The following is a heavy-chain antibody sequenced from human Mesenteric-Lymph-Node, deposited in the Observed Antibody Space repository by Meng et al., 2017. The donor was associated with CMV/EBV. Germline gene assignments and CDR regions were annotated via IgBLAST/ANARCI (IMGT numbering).Heavy chain of an antibody. V-gene: IGHV3-7*01. Sequence: GGSLRLSCAASGFTFSSYWMSWVRQAPGKGLEWVANIKQDGSEKYYVDSVKGRFTISRDNAKNSLYLQMNSLRAEDTAVYYCARDSGYCSSTSCYVGYYYYGMDVWGQGTTVTVSS. J-gene: IGHJ6*02. CDR1: GFTFSSYW. CDR3: ARDSGYCSSTSCYVGYYYYGMDV. CDR2: IKQDGSEK. D-gene: IGHD2-2*03.